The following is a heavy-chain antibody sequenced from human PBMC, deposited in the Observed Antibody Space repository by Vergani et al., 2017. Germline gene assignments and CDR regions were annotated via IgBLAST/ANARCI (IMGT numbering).Heavy chain of an antibody. CDR3: GMGSDHYT. CDR2: IKNTGVST. D-gene: IGHD4-11*01. Sequence: EVQLLQSEGALVQPGGSLRLSCVASGFTFSSHAMSWVRQGHGQGLEWVSSIKNTGVSTHYADSVKGRFTISRDNSKNTLYLQMNRLRVEDTAVYYCGMGSDHYTWGQGTLVTVSS. CDR1: GFTFSSHA. J-gene: IGHJ4*02. V-gene: IGHV3-23*01.